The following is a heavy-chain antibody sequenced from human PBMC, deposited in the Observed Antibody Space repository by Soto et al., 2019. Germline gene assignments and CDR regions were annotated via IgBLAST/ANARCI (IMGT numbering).Heavy chain of an antibody. V-gene: IGHV1-24*01. CDR1: GYTLTELS. CDR3: APHIFRVVTNAFYYGMDL. Sequence: ASVKVSCKVSGYTLTELSMHWVRQAPGKGLEWMGGFDPEDGETIYAQKFQGRVTMTEDTSTDTAYMELSSLRSEDTAVYYCAPHIFRVVTNAFYYGMDLWGQGSTVTVSS. J-gene: IGHJ6*02. D-gene: IGHD3-3*01. CDR2: FDPEDGET.